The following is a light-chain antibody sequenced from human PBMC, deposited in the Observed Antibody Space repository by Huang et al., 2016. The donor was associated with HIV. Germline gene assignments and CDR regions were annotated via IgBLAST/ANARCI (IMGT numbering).Light chain of an antibody. CDR2: WAS. V-gene: IGKV4-1*01. CDR1: QSVLYSSDNDNY. J-gene: IGKJ2*01. Sequence: DIVLTQSPDSLVVSLGERATINCKSSQSVLYSSDNDNYLAWYQLKPGQPPKLLIYWASTRESGVPDRFSGSGFGTDFTLTISSLQAEDVAVYYCQQYYSTPYTFGQGTKLEIK. CDR3: QQYYSTPYT.